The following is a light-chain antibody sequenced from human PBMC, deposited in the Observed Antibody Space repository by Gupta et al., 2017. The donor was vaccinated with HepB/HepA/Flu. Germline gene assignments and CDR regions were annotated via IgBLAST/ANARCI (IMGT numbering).Light chain of an antibody. J-gene: IGLJ2*01. V-gene: IGLV1-40*01. CDR2: INS. CDR3: QSFDSSLREV. CDR1: SSNIGAGYD. Sequence: QSVLTQPPSVSGAPGQRVTISCTGSSSNIGAGYDVHWYQHLPGTAPKLLIYINSNRPSGVPDRFSGSKSGTSASLAITGLQAEDEADYYCQSFDSSLREVFGGGTKLTVL.